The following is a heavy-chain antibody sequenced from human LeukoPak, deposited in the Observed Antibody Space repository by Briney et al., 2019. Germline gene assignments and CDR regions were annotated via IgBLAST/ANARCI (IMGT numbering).Heavy chain of an antibody. CDR1: GASITNSY. Sequence: PSETLSLTCTVSGASITNSYWNWVRQPPGKGLEGIGYIYSSGNTNYNPSLKSRVTIPLHVTKYQFSLKPTSLTAADTAVYYCAISYDGKIVPFDNWGQGALVAVSS. CDR2: IYSSGNT. CDR3: AISYDGKIVPFDN. D-gene: IGHD4-23*01. J-gene: IGHJ4*02. V-gene: IGHV4-4*09.